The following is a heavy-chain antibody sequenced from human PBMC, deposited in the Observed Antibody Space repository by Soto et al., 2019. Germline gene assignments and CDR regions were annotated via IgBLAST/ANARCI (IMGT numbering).Heavy chain of an antibody. CDR1: GYSISSSNW. CDR3: ARSKGSESYEFDS. CDR2: IDYSGST. V-gene: IGHV4-28*01. J-gene: IGHJ4*02. Sequence: WETLSLTCAVSGYSISSSNWWGWIRQPPGEGLEWIGYIDYSGSTYYNPSLKSRVTMSVDTSKNQFSLKLRSVTAVDTAVYYCARSKGSESYEFDSWGQGTLVTVYS. D-gene: IGHD3-10*01.